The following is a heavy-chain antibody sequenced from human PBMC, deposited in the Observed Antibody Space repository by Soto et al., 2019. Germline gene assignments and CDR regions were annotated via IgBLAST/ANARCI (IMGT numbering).Heavy chain of an antibody. CDR3: ARLVSKQWLAINWFDP. Sequence: SETLSLTCTVSGGSISRYYWSWIRQPPGKGLEWIGYIYYSGSTNYNPSLKSRVTISVDTSKNQFSLKLSSVTAADTAVYYCARLVSKQWLAINWFDPWGQGTLVTVSS. CDR1: GGSISRYY. J-gene: IGHJ5*02. D-gene: IGHD6-19*01. V-gene: IGHV4-59*08. CDR2: IYYSGST.